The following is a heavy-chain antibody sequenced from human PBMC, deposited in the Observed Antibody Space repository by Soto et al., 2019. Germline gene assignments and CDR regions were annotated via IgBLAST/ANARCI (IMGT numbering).Heavy chain of an antibody. CDR3: ARVGDPKSSVWRTSYGMDV. J-gene: IGHJ6*02. CDR2: IIPIFGTA. D-gene: IGHD6-19*01. CDR1: GGTFSSYA. V-gene: IGHV1-69*01. Sequence: QVQLVQSGAEVKKPGSSVKVSCKASGGTFSSYAISWVRQAPGQGLEWMGGIIPIFGTANYAQKFQGRVTITADESTSTAYMELSSLRSEDTAVYYCARVGDPKSSVWRTSYGMDVWGQGTTVTVSS.